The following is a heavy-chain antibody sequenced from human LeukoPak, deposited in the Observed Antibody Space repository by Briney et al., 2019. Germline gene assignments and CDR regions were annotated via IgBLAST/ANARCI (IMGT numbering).Heavy chain of an antibody. Sequence: SVKVSCKASGGTFGSYANSWVRQAPGQGLEWMGGIIPIFGTANYAQKFQGRVTITADESTSTAYMELSSLRSEDTAVYYCARGPSYDYFDYWGQGTLVTVSS. CDR2: IIPIFGTA. D-gene: IGHD3-16*01. V-gene: IGHV1-69*13. CDR1: GGTFGSYA. CDR3: ARGPSYDYFDY. J-gene: IGHJ4*02.